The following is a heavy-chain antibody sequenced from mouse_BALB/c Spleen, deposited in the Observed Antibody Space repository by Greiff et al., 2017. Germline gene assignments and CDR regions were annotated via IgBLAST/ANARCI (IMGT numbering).Heavy chain of an antibody. CDR2: ILPGSGST. Sequence: QVQLQQSGAELMKPGASVKISCKATGYTFSSYWIEWVKQRPGHGLEWIGEILPGSGSTNYNEKFKGKTTFTADTSSNTAYMQLSSLTSEDSAVYYCARDFDYDWFAYWGQGTLVTVSA. J-gene: IGHJ3*01. CDR1: GYTFSSYW. V-gene: IGHV1-9*01. CDR3: ARDFDYDWFAY. D-gene: IGHD2-4*01.